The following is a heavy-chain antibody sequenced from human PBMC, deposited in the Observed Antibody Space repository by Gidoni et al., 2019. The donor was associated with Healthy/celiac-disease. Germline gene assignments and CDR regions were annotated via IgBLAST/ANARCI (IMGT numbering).Heavy chain of an antibody. Sequence: QLQLQESGPGLVKPSETLSLTCTVSGGSISSSSYYWGWIRQPPGKGLEWIGSIYYSGRTYYNPSLKSRVTISVDTSKNQFSLKLSSVTAADTAVYYCARHGIDRGSLVWFDPWGQGTLVTVSS. J-gene: IGHJ5*02. V-gene: IGHV4-39*01. CDR2: IYYSGRT. D-gene: IGHD3-16*01. CDR1: GGSISSSSYY. CDR3: ARHGIDRGSLVWFDP.